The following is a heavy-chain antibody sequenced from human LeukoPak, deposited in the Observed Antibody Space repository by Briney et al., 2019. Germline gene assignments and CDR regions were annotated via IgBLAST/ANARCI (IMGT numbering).Heavy chain of an antibody. CDR1: GGTFSSYA. Sequence: GASVTVSCTASGGTFSSYAISWVRQAPGQGLEWMGGIIPIFGTANYAQKFQGRVTITADESTSTAYMELSSLRSEDTAVYYCARGGSLEGDYFDYWGQGTLVTVSS. CDR2: IIPIFGTA. J-gene: IGHJ4*02. CDR3: ARGGSLEGDYFDY. D-gene: IGHD1-26*01. V-gene: IGHV1-69*13.